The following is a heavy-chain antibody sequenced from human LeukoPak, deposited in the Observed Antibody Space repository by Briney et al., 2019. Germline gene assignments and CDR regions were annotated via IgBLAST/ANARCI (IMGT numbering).Heavy chain of an antibody. V-gene: IGHV3-23*01. CDR1: GFTFNNYA. CDR3: ARNQDSSWYYYYMDV. D-gene: IGHD6-13*01. CDR2: ITGSGGST. J-gene: IGHJ6*03. Sequence: GGSLRLSCAASGFTFNNYAMSWVRQAPGKGLEWVSTITGSGGSTYSADSVKGRLTISRDNSKNTLYLQMNSLRADGTALYYCARNQDSSWYYYYMDVWGKGTTVTVSS.